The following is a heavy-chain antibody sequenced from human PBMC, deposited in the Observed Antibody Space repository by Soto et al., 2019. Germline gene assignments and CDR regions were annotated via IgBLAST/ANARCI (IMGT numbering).Heavy chain of an antibody. D-gene: IGHD2-15*01. V-gene: IGHV1-3*01. CDR2: ITAGNGNT. CDR1: GYTFTSYA. CDR3: ARNRGYCSGGSCYGGFDY. Sequence: QVQLVQSGGEVKKPGASVKVSCKASGYTFTSYAMHWVRQAPGQRLEWMGWITAGNGNTKYSQKFQGRVTITRDTSASTGYMELSSLRSEDTAVYYCARNRGYCSGGSCYGGFDYWGQGTLVTVSS. J-gene: IGHJ4*02.